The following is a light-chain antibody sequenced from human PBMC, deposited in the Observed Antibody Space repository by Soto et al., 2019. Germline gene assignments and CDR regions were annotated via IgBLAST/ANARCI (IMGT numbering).Light chain of an antibody. CDR1: QTISSW. CDR2: KAS. CDR3: QHYNSYSEA. V-gene: IGKV1-5*03. Sequence: DIPITQSPSTLSGSVGDRVTITCRASQTISSWLAWYQQKPGKAPKLLIYKASTLKSGVPSRFSGSGSGTEFTLTISSLQPDDFATYYCQHYNSYSEALGQGTKVDIK. J-gene: IGKJ1*01.